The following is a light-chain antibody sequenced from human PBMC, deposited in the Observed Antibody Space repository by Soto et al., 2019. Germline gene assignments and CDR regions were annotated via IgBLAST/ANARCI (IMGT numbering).Light chain of an antibody. V-gene: IGKV1-9*01. J-gene: IGKJ1*01. CDR3: QQYYSFPRT. CDR1: QGISSY. Sequence: DIQLTQSPSFLSASVGDRVTITCRASQGISSYLAWYQQKPGKAPKLLIYAASTLQSGVPSRFSGSGSGTDFTLTISCXQSEDFATYYCQQYYSFPRTFGQGTKVDIK. CDR2: AAS.